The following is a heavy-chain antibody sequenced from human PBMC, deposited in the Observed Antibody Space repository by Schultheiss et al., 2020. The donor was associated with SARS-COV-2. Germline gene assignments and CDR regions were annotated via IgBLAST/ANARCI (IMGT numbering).Heavy chain of an antibody. J-gene: IGHJ6*02. Sequence: SQTLSLTCDISGDSVSNNYAAWNWIRQSPSRGLEWLGRTYYRSKWYNDYAVSVKSRITINPDTSKNQFSLQLNSVTPEDTAVYYCARVGPSGLRLGELSLYRDYYYGMDVWGQGTTVTVSS. CDR3: ARVGPSGLRLGELSLYRDYYYGMDV. D-gene: IGHD3-16*02. CDR1: GDSVSNNYAA. CDR2: TYYRSKWYN. V-gene: IGHV6-1*01.